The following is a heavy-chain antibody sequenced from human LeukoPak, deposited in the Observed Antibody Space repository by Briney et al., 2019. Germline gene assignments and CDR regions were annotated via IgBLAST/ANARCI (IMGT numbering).Heavy chain of an antibody. Sequence: PGGSLRLSCAASGFTFSSYSMTWVRQAPGKGLEWVANIKQDGREKYYVDSVKGRFTISRDNAKNSLYLQMNSLRAEDTAVYYCARAQYSSRLDYWGQGTLVTVSS. D-gene: IGHD6-13*01. V-gene: IGHV3-7*01. CDR3: ARAQYSSRLDY. J-gene: IGHJ4*02. CDR2: IKQDGREK. CDR1: GFTFSSYS.